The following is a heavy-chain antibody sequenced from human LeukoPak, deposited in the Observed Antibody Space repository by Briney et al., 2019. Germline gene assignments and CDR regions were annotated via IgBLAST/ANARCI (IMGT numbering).Heavy chain of an antibody. Sequence: ASVKVSCKTSGYNFTGYYMHWVRQASGQGLEWMGWINPNTGATNYAQKFQGRVTMTRDTSISTVYVELSRLRSDDTAVYYCHNDHPGDYWGQGTLVTVSS. J-gene: IGHJ4*02. CDR3: HNDHPGDY. V-gene: IGHV1-2*02. CDR2: INPNTGAT. CDR1: GYNFTGYY. D-gene: IGHD1-1*01.